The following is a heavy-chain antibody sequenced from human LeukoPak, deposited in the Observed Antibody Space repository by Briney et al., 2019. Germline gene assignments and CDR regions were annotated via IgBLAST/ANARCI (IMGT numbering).Heavy chain of an antibody. CDR3: ARETYYDSSGYYEDAFDI. CDR2: ISAYNGNT. CDR1: GYTFTSYG. D-gene: IGHD3-22*01. J-gene: IGHJ3*02. V-gene: IGHV1-18*01. Sequence: GASVKVSCKASGYTFTSYGISWVRQAPGQGLEWMGWISAYNGNTNYAQKLQGRVTMTTDTSTSTAYMELRSLRSDDTAVYYCARETYYDSSGYYEDAFDIWGQGTMVTVSS.